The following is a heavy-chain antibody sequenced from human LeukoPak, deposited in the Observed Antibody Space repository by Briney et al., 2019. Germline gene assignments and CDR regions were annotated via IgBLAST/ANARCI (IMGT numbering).Heavy chain of an antibody. CDR1: GFTFSSYA. CDR3: ARRYAQIFDY. Sequence: PGRSLRLSCAASGFTFSSYAMHWVRQAPGKGLEWVAVISYDGSNKYYADSVKGRFTISRDNSKNTLYLQMNSLRAEDTAVYYCARRYAQIFDYWGQGTLVTVSS. V-gene: IGHV3-30-3*01. D-gene: IGHD2-2*01. CDR2: ISYDGSNK. J-gene: IGHJ4*02.